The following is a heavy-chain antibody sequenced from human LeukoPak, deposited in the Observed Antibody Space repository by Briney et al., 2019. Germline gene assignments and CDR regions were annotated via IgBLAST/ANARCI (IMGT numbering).Heavy chain of an antibody. CDR1: GGSISSSSYY. CDR3: ARAFLYGYGSGSHNWFDP. D-gene: IGHD3-10*01. J-gene: IGHJ5*02. Sequence: SETLSLTCTVSGGSISSSSYYWSWIRQPPGKGLEWIGYIYYSGSTNYNPSLKSRVTISVDTSKNQFSLKLSSVTAADTAVYYCARAFLYGYGSGSHNWFDPWGQGTLVTVSS. V-gene: IGHV4-61*01. CDR2: IYYSGST.